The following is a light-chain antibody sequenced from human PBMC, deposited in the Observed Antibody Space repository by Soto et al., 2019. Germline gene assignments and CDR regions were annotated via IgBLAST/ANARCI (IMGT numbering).Light chain of an antibody. V-gene: IGLV1-47*01. CDR2: KNN. Sequence: QSVLTQPPSASGTPGQRVTISCSGSSSNIGSNYVYWYQQLPGTAPQLLIYKNNQRPSGVPDRFTGSKSGTSASLAISGLRSEDEADYYCAAWDDSLRGYVFGTGTKLTVL. CDR1: SSNIGSNY. CDR3: AAWDDSLRGYV. J-gene: IGLJ1*01.